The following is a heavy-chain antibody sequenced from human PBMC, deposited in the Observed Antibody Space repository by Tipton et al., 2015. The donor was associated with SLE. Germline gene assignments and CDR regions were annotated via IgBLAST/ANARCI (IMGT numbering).Heavy chain of an antibody. D-gene: IGHD5-12*01. CDR1: GFTFDDYA. J-gene: IGHJ4*02. V-gene: IGHV3-9*01. CDR2: INWSSDHI. Sequence: QLVQSGGGLVKPGGSLKLSCAASGFTFDDYAMHWVRQAPGQGLEWVSGINWSSDHIGYGDSVKGRFTIFRDNTKNSLHLQMYSLRPEDTALYYCAKEGGPGEYMFDSWGQGIMVTVSS. CDR3: AKEGGPGEYMFDS.